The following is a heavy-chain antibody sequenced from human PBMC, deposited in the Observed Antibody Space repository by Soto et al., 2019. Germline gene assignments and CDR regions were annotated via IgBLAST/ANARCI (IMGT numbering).Heavy chain of an antibody. CDR2: MSGSSSTT. J-gene: IGHJ4*02. D-gene: IGHD1-7*01. CDR3: AKNQERELPRVIDF. Sequence: EVRLLESGGGLVKPGGSLRLSCPTPGLTFSNYALSWVRQAPGGGREWVSSMSGSSSTTYYADSVKGRFTISRDRSKNTLYLQMSSLRAEDTALYYCAKNQERELPRVIDFWGQGTLVTVSS. V-gene: IGHV3-23*01. CDR1: GLTFSNYA.